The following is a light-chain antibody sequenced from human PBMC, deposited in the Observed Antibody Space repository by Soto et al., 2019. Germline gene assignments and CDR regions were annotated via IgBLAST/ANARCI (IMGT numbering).Light chain of an antibody. CDR2: DVS. V-gene: IGLV2-14*01. J-gene: IGLJ1*01. CDR3: CSYASSGTLA. CDR1: SSDVGGYNY. Sequence: QSALTQPASVSGSPGQSITISCTGTSSDVGGYNYVSWYQQHPGKAPKLMIYDVSNRPSGVSNRFSGSKSGNTASLTISGLQAEDEADYYCCSYASSGTLAFGTGTKVTVL.